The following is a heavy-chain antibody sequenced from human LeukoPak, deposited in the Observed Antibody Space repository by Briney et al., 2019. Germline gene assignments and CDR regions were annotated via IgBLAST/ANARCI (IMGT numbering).Heavy chain of an antibody. J-gene: IGHJ4*02. CDR1: GVTVSSND. CDR3: ARGVWFGEGM. CDR2: IYSGDST. D-gene: IGHD3-10*01. V-gene: IGHV3-53*01. Sequence: GGSLRLSCAASGVTVSSNDMSWVRQAPGKGLEWVSVIYSGDSTYYADSVKGRFTISRDNSKNTLYLQMNSRRAEDTAVYYCARGVWFGEGMGGQGTLVTVSS.